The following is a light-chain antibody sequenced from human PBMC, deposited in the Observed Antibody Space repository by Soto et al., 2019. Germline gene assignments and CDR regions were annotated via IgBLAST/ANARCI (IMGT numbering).Light chain of an antibody. CDR2: DDS. Sequence: SYELTQPPSVSVAPGQTARITCGGNRIGSKSDHWFQQKPGQAPVLVVHDDSDRPSGIPERFSGSNSGGTATLTISRVEAGDEADYYCQVWDSRDDHRVFGGGTQLTVL. CDR1: RIGSKS. V-gene: IGLV3-21*02. CDR3: QVWDSRDDHRV. J-gene: IGLJ2*01.